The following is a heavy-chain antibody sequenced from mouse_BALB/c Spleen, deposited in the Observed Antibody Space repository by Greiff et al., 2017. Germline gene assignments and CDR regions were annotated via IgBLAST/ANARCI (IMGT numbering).Heavy chain of an antibody. CDR3: ARDYYGSSYNYFDY. Sequence: EVKLMESGGGLVKPGGSLKLSCAASGFTFSSYAMSWVRQTPEKRLEWVATISSGGSYTYYPDSVKGRFTISRDNAKNTLYLQMSSLRSEDTAMYYCARDYYGSSYNYFDYWGQGTTLTVSS. V-gene: IGHV5-9-3*01. CDR2: ISSGGSYT. J-gene: IGHJ2*01. D-gene: IGHD1-1*01. CDR1: GFTFSSYA.